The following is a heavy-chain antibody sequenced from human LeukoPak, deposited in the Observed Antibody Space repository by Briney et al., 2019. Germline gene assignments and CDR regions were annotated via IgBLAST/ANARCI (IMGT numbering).Heavy chain of an antibody. J-gene: IGHJ5*02. CDR1: GYTFTSYA. V-gene: IGHV1-3*01. CDR2: INAGNGNT. CDR3: ARDGGSAVAGTLDWFDP. Sequence: ASVKVSCKASGYTFTSYAMHWVRQAPGQRLEWMRWINAGNGNTKYSQKFQGRVTITRDTSASTAYMELSSLRSEDTAVYYCARDGGSAVAGTLDWFDPWGQGNLVTVSS. D-gene: IGHD6-19*01.